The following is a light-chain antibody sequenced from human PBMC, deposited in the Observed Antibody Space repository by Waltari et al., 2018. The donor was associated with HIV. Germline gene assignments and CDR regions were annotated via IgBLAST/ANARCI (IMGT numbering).Light chain of an antibody. Sequence: IVLTQSPDTLSSSPGERVTLSCRASQSPSGNYLAWYQQKPGQAPRLFIYGAAHRATGIPDRFSGSGSVTDFTLTISRLEPEDFAVYYCQLVFTFGPGTRVDI. V-gene: IGKV3-20*01. J-gene: IGKJ3*01. CDR1: QSPSGNY. CDR3: QLVFT. CDR2: GAA.